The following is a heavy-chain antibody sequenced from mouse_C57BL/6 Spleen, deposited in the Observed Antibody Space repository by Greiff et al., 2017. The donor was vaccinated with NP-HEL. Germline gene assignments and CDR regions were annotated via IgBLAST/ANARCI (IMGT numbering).Heavy chain of an antibody. CDR3: ARDYYGSSFSYAMDY. J-gene: IGHJ4*01. Sequence: VQLQQSGPELVKPGASVKISCKASGYSFTSYYIHWVKQRPGQGLEWIGWIYPGSGNTKYNEKFKGKATLTADTSSSTAYMQLSSLTSEDSAVYYCARDYYGSSFSYAMDYWGQGTSVTVSS. D-gene: IGHD1-1*01. CDR1: GYSFTSYY. V-gene: IGHV1-66*01. CDR2: IYPGSGNT.